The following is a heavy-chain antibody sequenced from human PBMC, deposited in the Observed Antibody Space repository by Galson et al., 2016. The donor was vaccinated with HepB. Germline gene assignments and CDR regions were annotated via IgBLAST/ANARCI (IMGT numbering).Heavy chain of an antibody. D-gene: IGHD3-10*01. CDR1: GFIFSNYA. J-gene: IGHJ4*02. Sequence: SLRLSCAVSGFIFSNYAMHWVRQAPGKGLEWVAVISYDGRHKYYADSVKGRFTISRDDSKNTVYLQMYSLRAGDTALYYCARAVYGSGSYWDYWGQGTLVTVSS. CDR2: ISYDGRHK. CDR3: ARAVYGSGSYWDY. V-gene: IGHV3-30*04.